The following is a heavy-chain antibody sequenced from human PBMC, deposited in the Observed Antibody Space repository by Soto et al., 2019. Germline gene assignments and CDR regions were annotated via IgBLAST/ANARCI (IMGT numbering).Heavy chain of an antibody. J-gene: IGHJ6*02. D-gene: IGHD6-13*01. CDR3: ASEVIAAAAVYGMDV. Sequence: ASVKVSCKASGYTFTSYAMHWVRQAPGQRLEWMGWINAGNGNTKYSQKFQGRVTITRDTSASTAYMELSSLRSEDTAVYYCASEVIAAAAVYGMDVWGQGTTVTVSS. CDR1: GYTFTSYA. V-gene: IGHV1-3*01. CDR2: INAGNGNT.